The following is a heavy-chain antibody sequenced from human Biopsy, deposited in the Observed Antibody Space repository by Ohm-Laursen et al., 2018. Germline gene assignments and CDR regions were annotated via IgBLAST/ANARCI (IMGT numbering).Heavy chain of an antibody. V-gene: IGHV3-23*01. D-gene: IGHD3-3*01. CDR3: AKGGSITIFGVVINNCFDP. Sequence: SLRLSCAASGFSFSIYSMNWVRQAPGKGPEWVSTISANGATSYYADSVKGRFTISRDNSKNTLYLQMNSVRADDTAIYYCAKGGSITIFGVVINNCFDPWGQGTRVTVSS. J-gene: IGHJ5*02. CDR2: ISANGATS. CDR1: GFSFSIYS.